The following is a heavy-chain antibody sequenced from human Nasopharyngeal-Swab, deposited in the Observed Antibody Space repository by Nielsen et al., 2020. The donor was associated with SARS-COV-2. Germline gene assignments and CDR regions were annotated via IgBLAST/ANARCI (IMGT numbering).Heavy chain of an antibody. CDR3: ARERGSTSSHDAFDI. Sequence: LRLSCALSGGSISSGGYSWSWIRQPPGKGLEWIGYIYHSGSTYYNPSLNSRVTISVDRSKNQFSLKLSSVTAADTAVYYCARERGSTSSHDAFDIWGQGTMVTVSS. V-gene: IGHV4-30-2*01. CDR1: GGSISSGGYS. D-gene: IGHD2-2*01. J-gene: IGHJ3*02. CDR2: IYHSGST.